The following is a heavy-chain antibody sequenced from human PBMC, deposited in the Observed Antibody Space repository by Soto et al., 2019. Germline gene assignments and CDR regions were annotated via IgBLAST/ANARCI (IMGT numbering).Heavy chain of an antibody. D-gene: IGHD1-26*01. CDR3: ASGVKGGSNPEVGVFNYYYYGMDV. CDR1: GYTFTSYA. J-gene: IGHJ6*02. CDR2: INAGNGNT. V-gene: IGHV1-3*01. Sequence: ASVKVSCKASGYTFTSYAMHWVRQAPGQRLEWMGWINAGNGNTKYSQKFQGRVTITRDTSASTAYMELSSLRSEDTAVYYCASGVKGGSNPEVGVFNYYYYGMDVWGQGTTVTVSS.